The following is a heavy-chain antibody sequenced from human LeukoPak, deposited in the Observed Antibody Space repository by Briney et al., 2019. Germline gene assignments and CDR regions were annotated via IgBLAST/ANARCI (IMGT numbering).Heavy chain of an antibody. J-gene: IGHJ4*02. CDR3: ARVRSVDSSGWVYY. CDR2: IYYSGST. CDR1: GGSISSSSYF. V-gene: IGHV4-39*01. D-gene: IGHD6-19*01. Sequence: PSETLPLTCTVSGGSISSSSYFWGCIRQPPGKGLEWIGSIYYSGSTYYNPSLKSRVTISVDTSKNQFSLNLSSVTAADTAAYYCARVRSVDSSGWVYYWGQGTLVTVSS.